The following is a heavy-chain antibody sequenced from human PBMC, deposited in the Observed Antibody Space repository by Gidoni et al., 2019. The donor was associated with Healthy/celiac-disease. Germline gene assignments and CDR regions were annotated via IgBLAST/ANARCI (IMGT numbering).Heavy chain of an antibody. CDR3: ARDCSSTSCYSYYYGMDV. V-gene: IGHV1-8*01. CDR2: MNPNSGNT. D-gene: IGHD2-2*02. Sequence: QVQLVQSGAEVKKPGASVKVHCKPSGYTFTSYDINWVRQATGQGLEWMGWMNPNSGNTGYAQKFQGRVTLTMNTSISTAYMELSSLRSEDTAVYYCARDCSSTSCYSYYYGMDVWGQVTTVTVSS. CDR1: GYTFTSYD. J-gene: IGHJ6*02.